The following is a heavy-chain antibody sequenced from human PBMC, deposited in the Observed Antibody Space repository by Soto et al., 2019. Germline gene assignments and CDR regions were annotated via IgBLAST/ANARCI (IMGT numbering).Heavy chain of an antibody. CDR3: AKDSRGRAAAMVKWLSWYFDL. V-gene: IGHV3-23*01. Sequence: EVQLLESGGGLVQPGGSLRLSCAASGFTFSSYAMTWVRQAPGKGLEWVSGISGSGGGTYYADSVKGRFTISRDNSKNTLYLQMNSLRAEDTAVYYCAKDSRGRAAAMVKWLSWYFDLWGRGTLVTVSS. CDR1: GFTFSSYA. J-gene: IGHJ2*01. D-gene: IGHD5-18*01. CDR2: ISGSGGGT.